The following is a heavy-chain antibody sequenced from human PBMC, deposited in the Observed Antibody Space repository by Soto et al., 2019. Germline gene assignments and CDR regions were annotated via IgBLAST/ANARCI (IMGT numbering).Heavy chain of an antibody. J-gene: IGHJ4*02. Sequence: QVQLVESGGGVVQPGRSLRLSCAASGFTFSSYGVHWVRQAPGKGLEWVAVISYDGSNKYYADSVKGRFTISRDNSKNTLYLQMNRLRAEDTAVYYCAKGLLWFGEFLSSFDYWGQGTLVTVSS. CDR3: AKGLLWFGEFLSSFDY. CDR1: GFTFSSYG. D-gene: IGHD3-10*01. V-gene: IGHV3-30*18. CDR2: ISYDGSNK.